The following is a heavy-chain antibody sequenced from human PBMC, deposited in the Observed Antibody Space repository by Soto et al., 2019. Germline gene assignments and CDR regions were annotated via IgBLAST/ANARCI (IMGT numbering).Heavy chain of an antibody. V-gene: IGHV1-69*01. CDR2: IIPIFGTA. CDR3: ARARYSSSWYAPYNWFDP. J-gene: IGHJ5*02. D-gene: IGHD6-13*01. Sequence: QVQLVQSGAEVKKPGSSVKVSCKASGGTFSSYAISWVRQAPGQGLEWMGGIIPIFGTANYAQKFQGRVTITADESTSTVYMELSSLRSEDTAVYYCARARYSSSWYAPYNWFDPWGQGTLVTVSS. CDR1: GGTFSSYA.